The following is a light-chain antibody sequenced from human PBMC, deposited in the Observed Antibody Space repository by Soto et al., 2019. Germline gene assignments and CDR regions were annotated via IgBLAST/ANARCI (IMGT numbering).Light chain of an antibody. CDR1: SSDVGGYNY. J-gene: IGLJ2*01. V-gene: IGLV2-14*01. Sequence: QSALTQPASVSGSPGQSITISCTGTSSDVGGYNYVSWYQQHPGKAPKHMIYDVSNRPSGVPNRFSGSKSGNTASRTISGLQAADEADYYCSSYTSSSPDVVFGGGTKLTVL. CDR3: SSYTSSSPDVV. CDR2: DVS.